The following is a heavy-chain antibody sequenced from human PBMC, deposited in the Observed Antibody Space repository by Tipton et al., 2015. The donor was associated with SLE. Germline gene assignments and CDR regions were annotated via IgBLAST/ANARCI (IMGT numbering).Heavy chain of an antibody. J-gene: IGHJ6*02. V-gene: IGHV4-39*07. CDR1: GGSISSSSYY. CDR3: ARGVRQYPYNYYGMDV. Sequence: TLSLTCTVSGGSISSSSYYWGWIRQPPGKGLEWIGEINHSGSTNYNPSLKSRVTISVDTSKNQFSLKLSSVTAADTAVYYCARGVRQYPYNYYGMDVWGQGTTVTVSS. D-gene: IGHD2-2*01. CDR2: INHSGST.